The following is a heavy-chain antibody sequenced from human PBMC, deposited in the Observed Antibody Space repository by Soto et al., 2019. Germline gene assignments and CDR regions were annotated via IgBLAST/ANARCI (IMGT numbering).Heavy chain of an antibody. V-gene: IGHV4-30-2*06. CDR1: GGSISSGGYS. CDR2: TYQSGSA. J-gene: IGHJ6*02. Sequence: QLQLQESGSGLVKPSQTLSLTCTVSGGSISSGGYSWTWIRQSPGKGLEWIGYTYQSGSAYYNPSLKSRVTISLDTSKNQFSLNLTSVTAADTAVYYCARDYYGMDVWGQGTTVTVSS. CDR3: ARDYYGMDV.